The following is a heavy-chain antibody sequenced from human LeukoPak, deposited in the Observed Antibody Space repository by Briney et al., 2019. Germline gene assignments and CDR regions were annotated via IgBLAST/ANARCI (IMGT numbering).Heavy chain of an antibody. CDR2: ISWNSGNI. Sequence: SLRLSCAGSGFTFDDYAMHWVRQAPGKGLEWVSGISWNSGNIGYADSVKGRFIVSRDNAKNSQYLQMNSLRDEDMALYYCAKGRSGYYYGSGPLDYWGQGTLVTVSS. CDR3: AKGRSGYYYGSGPLDY. J-gene: IGHJ4*02. V-gene: IGHV3-9*03. CDR1: GFTFDDYA. D-gene: IGHD3-10*01.